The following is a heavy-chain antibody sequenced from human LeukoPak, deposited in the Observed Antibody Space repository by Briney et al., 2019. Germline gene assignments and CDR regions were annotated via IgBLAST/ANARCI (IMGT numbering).Heavy chain of an antibody. CDR3: AGRDYYDSSVDY. J-gene: IGHJ4*02. CDR2: IYHSGNT. Sequence: SETLSLTCTVSGYSISSGYYWGWIRQPPGKGLEWIGSIYHSGNTYYNPSLKSRVTISVDTSKNQFSLKLSSVTAADTAVYYCAGRDYYDSSVDYWGQGTLVTVSS. CDR1: GYSISSGYY. D-gene: IGHD3-22*01. V-gene: IGHV4-38-2*02.